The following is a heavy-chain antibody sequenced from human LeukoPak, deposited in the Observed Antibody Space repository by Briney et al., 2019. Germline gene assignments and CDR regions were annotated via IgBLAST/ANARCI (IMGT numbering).Heavy chain of an antibody. CDR2: INPNSGGA. CDR1: GYTFTGNY. CDR3: TRGVSESFAY. V-gene: IGHV1-2*02. Sequence: ASVKVSCKSSGYTFTGNYMHWVRQAPGQGLEWMGWINPNSGGAKSAQQFQGGVTMTRDTSISTAYMELSRPRSDDTAVYYCTRGVSESFAYWGQGTLVTVSA. J-gene: IGHJ4*02. D-gene: IGHD3-10*01.